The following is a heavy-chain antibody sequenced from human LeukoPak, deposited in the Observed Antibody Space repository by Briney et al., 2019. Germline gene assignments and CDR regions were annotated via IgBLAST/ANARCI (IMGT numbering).Heavy chain of an antibody. CDR3: ARGNIYNYYYMDV. Sequence: GGSLRLSCAASGFTFTNYWMSWVRQAPGKGLEWVANIKQDGSEKYYVDSVRGRFTISRDSAKNSLFLQMNSLRAEDRAVYYCARGNIYNYYYMDVWGKGTTVTVSS. CDR2: IKQDGSEK. CDR1: GFTFTNYW. V-gene: IGHV3-7*03. J-gene: IGHJ6*03.